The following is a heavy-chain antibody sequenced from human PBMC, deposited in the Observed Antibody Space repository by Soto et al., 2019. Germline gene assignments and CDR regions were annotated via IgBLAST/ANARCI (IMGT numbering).Heavy chain of an antibody. D-gene: IGHD3-3*01. CDR1: GFTFSSYW. J-gene: IGHJ6*04. Sequence: PGGSLRLSCAASGFTFSSYWMSWVRQAPGKGLEWVANIKQDGSEKYYVDSVKGRFTISRDNAKNSLYLQMNSLRAEDTAVYYCARDFTIFGVVIPPLGNYTHAWRKATTVTVYS. CDR2: IKQDGSEK. CDR3: ARDFTIFGVVIPPLGNYTHA. V-gene: IGHV3-7*01.